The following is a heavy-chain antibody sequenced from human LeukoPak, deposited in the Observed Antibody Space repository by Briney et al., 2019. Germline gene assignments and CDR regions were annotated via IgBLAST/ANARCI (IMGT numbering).Heavy chain of an antibody. J-gene: IGHJ4*02. CDR1: GYTFTSYD. CDR3: AREVADYGDSYFDY. Sequence: ASVKVSCKASGYTFTSYDINWVRQATGQGLEWMGWMNPNSGNTGYAQKFQGRVTMTRNTSISTAYMELSSLRSEDTAVYYCAREVADYGDSYFDYWGQGTLVTVSS. CDR2: MNPNSGNT. D-gene: IGHD4-17*01. V-gene: IGHV1-8*01.